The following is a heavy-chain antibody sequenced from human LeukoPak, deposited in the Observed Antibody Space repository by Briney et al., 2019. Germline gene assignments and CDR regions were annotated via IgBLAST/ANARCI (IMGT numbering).Heavy chain of an antibody. J-gene: IGHJ3*01. CDR1: GYTLTELS. CDR2: FDPEDGET. D-gene: IGHD3-22*01. V-gene: IGHV1-24*01. CDR3: ATGYYYDSSGYYPVVSE. Sequence: ASVKVSYKVSGYTLTELSMHWVRQAPGKGLEWMGGFDPEDGETIYAQKFQGRVTMTEDTSTDTAYMELSSLRSEDTTVYYCATGYYYDSSGYYPVVSEWGQGTMVTVSS.